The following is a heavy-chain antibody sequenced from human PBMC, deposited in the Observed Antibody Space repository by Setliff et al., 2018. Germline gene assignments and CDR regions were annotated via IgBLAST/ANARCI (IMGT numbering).Heavy chain of an antibody. CDR1: GFTVSSFS. J-gene: IGHJ5*02. CDR2: LSDDGSNE. V-gene: IGHV3-30*03. Sequence: GGSLRLSCAASGFTVSSFSMHWVRQAPVKGLDWVATLSDDGSNEFYADSVKGRFTIFRDNSKNTLYLQMSSLRVEDTAVYYCARDNTLFGVVITGSWFDPWGQGTLVTVSS. CDR3: ARDNTLFGVVITGSWFDP. D-gene: IGHD3-3*01.